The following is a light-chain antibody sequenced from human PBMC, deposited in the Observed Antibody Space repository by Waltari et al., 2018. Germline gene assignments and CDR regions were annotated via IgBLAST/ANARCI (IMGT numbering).Light chain of an antibody. Sequence: QSALTQPASVSGSPGDSITISCTGTSSDVGGYNHVSWYQQHPGNAPKLMIYDLSNRPSGVANRFSGSKSGNTASLTISGLQAEDEADYYCSSYTSSSTLRVFGGGTKLTVL. J-gene: IGLJ3*02. CDR2: DLS. CDR1: SSDVGGYNH. V-gene: IGLV2-14*01. CDR3: SSYTSSSTLRV.